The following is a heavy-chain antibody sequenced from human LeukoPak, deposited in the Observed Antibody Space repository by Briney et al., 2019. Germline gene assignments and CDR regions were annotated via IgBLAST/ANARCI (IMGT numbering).Heavy chain of an antibody. CDR2: IHTGGST. D-gene: IGHD3-22*01. CDR3: ARQDYYDTTGYDC. Sequence: SETLSLTCTVSGGSIGSYYWSWIRQPPGNGLEWLGYIHTGGSTKYNPSLKSRVTISDDTSKNQFSLKLSSVAAADTAMYYCARQDYYDTTGYDCWGQGTLVTVSS. V-gene: IGHV4-4*09. J-gene: IGHJ4*02. CDR1: GGSIGSYY.